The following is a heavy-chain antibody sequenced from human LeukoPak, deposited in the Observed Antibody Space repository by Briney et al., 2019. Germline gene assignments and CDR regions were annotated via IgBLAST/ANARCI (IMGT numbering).Heavy chain of an antibody. CDR3: ARDPHCSSTSCYTRGDDWFDP. CDR2: IWYDGNNK. D-gene: IGHD2-2*02. CDR1: GFSFSSYG. V-gene: IGHV3-33*01. J-gene: IGHJ5*02. Sequence: GGSLRLSCAASGFSFSSYGLHWVRQAPGKGLEWVAIIWYDGNNKYYADSVKGRFTISRDNSKSTLYLQMNSLRAEDTAVYYCARDPHCSSTSCYTRGDDWFDPWGQGTLVTVSS.